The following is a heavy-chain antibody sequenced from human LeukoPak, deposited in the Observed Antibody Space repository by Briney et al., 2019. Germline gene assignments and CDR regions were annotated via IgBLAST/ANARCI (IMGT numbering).Heavy chain of an antibody. V-gene: IGHV3-7*01. CDR1: GFTFSSSW. J-gene: IGHJ3*02. Sequence: GGSLRLSCAASGFTFSSSWMSWVRQAPGKGLEWVAEMNPDGSVKGYVDSMQGRFTISRDNAKNSVYLRMNSLRAEDTAVYYCARDPQNGALDIWGQGTMVTVSS. D-gene: IGHD2-8*01. CDR2: MNPDGSVK. CDR3: ARDPQNGALDI.